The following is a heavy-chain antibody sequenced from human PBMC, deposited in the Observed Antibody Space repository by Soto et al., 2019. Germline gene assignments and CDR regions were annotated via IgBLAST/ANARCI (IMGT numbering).Heavy chain of an antibody. J-gene: IGHJ4*02. CDR1: GYTFSSYH. CDR3: ARDLPPVDD. CDR2: ISAYNGNT. Sequence: QIQLVQSGAEVKKPGASVKVSCKASGYTFSSYHITWVRQAPGQGLERMGWISAYNGNTNYAQNLQGRVTMTTDPSTSTAYMELRSLRADDTAVYYFARDLPPVDDWGQGTLVTVSS. V-gene: IGHV1-18*01.